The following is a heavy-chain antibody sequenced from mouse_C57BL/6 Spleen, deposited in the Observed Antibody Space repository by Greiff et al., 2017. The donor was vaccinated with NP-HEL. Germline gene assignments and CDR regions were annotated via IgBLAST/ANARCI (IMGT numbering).Heavy chain of an antibody. CDR1: GYAFSSSW. CDR3: ARSDYDGGYAMDY. V-gene: IGHV1-82*01. Sequence: LVEPGASVKISCKASGYAFSSSWMNWVKQRPGKGLEWIGRIYPGDGDTNYNGKFKGKATLTADKSSSTAYMQLSSLTSEDSAVYFCARSDYDGGYAMDYWGQGTSVTVSS. CDR2: IYPGDGDT. J-gene: IGHJ4*01. D-gene: IGHD2-4*01.